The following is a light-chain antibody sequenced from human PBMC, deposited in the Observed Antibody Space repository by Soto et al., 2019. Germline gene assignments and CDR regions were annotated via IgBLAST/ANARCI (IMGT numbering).Light chain of an antibody. V-gene: IGKV3-20*01. CDR2: GAS. CDR1: QTFTNNY. J-gene: IGKJ2*01. CDR3: QQYGRSPYT. Sequence: EIVLTQSPGTLSLSPGGRAILSCRASQTFTNNYLAWYQQKPGQAPRLLIYGASSRATGIPDRFSGSGSGTDFTLIISGLEPEDSAVYYCQQYGRSPYTFGQGTKLEIK.